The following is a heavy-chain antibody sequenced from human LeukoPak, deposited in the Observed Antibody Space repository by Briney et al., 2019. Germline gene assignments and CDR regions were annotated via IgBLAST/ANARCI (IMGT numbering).Heavy chain of an antibody. D-gene: IGHD1-26*01. CDR1: GGTFSSYA. Sequence: SVKVSCKASGGTFSSYAISWVRQAPGQGLEWMGGIIPIFGTANYAQKFQGRVTITSDESTSTAYMELSSLRSEDTAVYYCARDGSYGDLHSYFDYWGQGTLVTVSS. J-gene: IGHJ4*02. CDR3: ARDGSYGDLHSYFDY. V-gene: IGHV1-69*13. CDR2: IIPIFGTA.